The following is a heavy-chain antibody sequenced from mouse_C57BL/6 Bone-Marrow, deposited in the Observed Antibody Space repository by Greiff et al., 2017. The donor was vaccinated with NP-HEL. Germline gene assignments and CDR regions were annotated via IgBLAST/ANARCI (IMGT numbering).Heavy chain of an antibody. V-gene: IGHV1-81*01. D-gene: IGHD1-1*01. J-gene: IGHJ2*01. CDR3: AREGYYYGLYYFDY. CDR2: IYPRSGNT. CDR1: GYTFTSYG. Sequence: QVQLQQSGAELARPGASVKLSCKASGYTFTSYGISWVKQRTGQGLEWIGEIYPRSGNTYYNEKFKGKATLTADKSSSTAYMELRSLTSEDSAVYFCAREGYYYGLYYFDYWGQGTTLTVSS.